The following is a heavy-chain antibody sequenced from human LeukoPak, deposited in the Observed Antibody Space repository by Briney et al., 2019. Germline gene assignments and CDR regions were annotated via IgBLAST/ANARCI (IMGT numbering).Heavy chain of an antibody. D-gene: IGHD3-22*01. V-gene: IGHV3-11*01. J-gene: IGHJ3*02. CDR2: ISSSGSTI. CDR1: GFTFSDYY. CDR3: ARDENYYDSPHAFDI. Sequence: GGSLRLSCAASGFTFSDYYMSWIRQAPGKGLEWVSYISSSGSTIYYADSVKGRFTTSRDNAKNSLYLQMNSLRAEDTAVYYCARDENYYDSPHAFDIWGQGTMVTVSS.